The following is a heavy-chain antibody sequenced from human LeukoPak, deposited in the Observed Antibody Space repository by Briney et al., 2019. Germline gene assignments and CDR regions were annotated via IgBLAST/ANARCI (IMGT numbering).Heavy chain of an antibody. CDR3: ARGWGIAAAGTYWFDP. CDR1: GGSISSYY. Sequence: PSETRSLTCTVSGGSISSYYWSWIRQPPGKGLEWIGYIYYSGSTNYNPSPKSRFTISVDTSKNQFSLKLSSVTAADTAVYYCARGWGIAAAGTYWFDPWGQGTLVTVSS. J-gene: IGHJ5*02. D-gene: IGHD6-13*01. CDR2: IYYSGST. V-gene: IGHV4-59*01.